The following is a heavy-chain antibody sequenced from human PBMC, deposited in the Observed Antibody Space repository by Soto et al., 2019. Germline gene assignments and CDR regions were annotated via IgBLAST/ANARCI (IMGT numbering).Heavy chain of an antibody. D-gene: IGHD5-12*01. V-gene: IGHV1-69*06. CDR1: GGTFSSYA. Sequence: QVQLVQSGAEVKKPGSSVKVSCKASGGTFSSYAISWVRQAPGQGLEWMGGFIPIFGTANYAQKFQGRVTITADKSTSTAYMELSSLRSEDTAVYYCARVGSRWLQLLGWFDPWGQGTLVTVSS. CDR3: ARVGSRWLQLLGWFDP. CDR2: FIPIFGTA. J-gene: IGHJ5*02.